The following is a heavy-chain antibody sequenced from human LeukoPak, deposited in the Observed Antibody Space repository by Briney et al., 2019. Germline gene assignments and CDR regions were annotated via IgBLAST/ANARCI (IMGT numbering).Heavy chain of an antibody. V-gene: IGHV4-61*02. CDR2: VYATGNT. CDR1: GTSIYRGTHY. CDR3: ARDRSYYSDTGADY. Sequence: SETLSLTCSVSGTSIYRGTHYWSWVRQAAGKGLEWIGRVYATGNTNYNPSLWSRLSISIDTSRNQFSLRLGSVTAADTAIYYCARDRSYYSDTGADYWGQGKMVIVSS. J-gene: IGHJ4*02. D-gene: IGHD2-8*02.